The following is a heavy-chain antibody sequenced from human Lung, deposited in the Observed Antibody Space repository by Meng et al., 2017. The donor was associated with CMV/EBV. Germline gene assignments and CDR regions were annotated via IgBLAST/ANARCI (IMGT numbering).Heavy chain of an antibody. Sequence: ASXXVSCKASGYTFTGYYMHWVRQAPGQGLEWMGWINPNSGGTNYAQKFQGRATMTRDTSISTAYMELSRLRSDDTAVYYCARSPGGGWFDPWGQGTLVTVSS. D-gene: IGHD6-25*01. CDR2: INPNSGGT. CDR1: GYTFTGYY. CDR3: ARSPGGGWFDP. V-gene: IGHV1-2*02. J-gene: IGHJ5*02.